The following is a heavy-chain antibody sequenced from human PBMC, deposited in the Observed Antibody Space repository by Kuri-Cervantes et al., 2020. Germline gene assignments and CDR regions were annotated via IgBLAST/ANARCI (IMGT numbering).Heavy chain of an antibody. Sequence: GGSLRLSCAAYGFTFSSYWMSWVRQAPGKGLEWVANIKQDGSEKYYVDSVKGRFTISRDNAKNSLSLQMNILRAEDTAVYYCATHTIAVAGTGGRDYWGQGTLVTVSS. J-gene: IGHJ4*02. CDR3: ATHTIAVAGTGGRDY. CDR1: GFTFSSYW. V-gene: IGHV3-7*01. CDR2: IKQDGSEK. D-gene: IGHD6-19*01.